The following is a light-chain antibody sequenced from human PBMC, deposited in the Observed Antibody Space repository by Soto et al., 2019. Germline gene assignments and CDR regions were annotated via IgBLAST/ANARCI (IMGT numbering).Light chain of an antibody. CDR3: SSYTSSSTLYV. J-gene: IGLJ1*01. Sequence: QSALTQPASVSGSPGQSITISCTGTSSDVGGYNYVSWYQQHPGKAPKLMIYEVSYRPSGVSNRFSGSKSGNTASLTISGLQAEDEADYYCSSYTSSSTLYVFGTGTKLT. CDR2: EVS. V-gene: IGLV2-14*01. CDR1: SSDVGGYNY.